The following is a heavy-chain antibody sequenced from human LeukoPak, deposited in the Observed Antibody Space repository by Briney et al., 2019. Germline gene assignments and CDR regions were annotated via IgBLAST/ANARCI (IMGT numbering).Heavy chain of an antibody. Sequence: SETLSLTCTVSGGSMSSFYWSWIRQPPGKGLEWIGYIYYSGTTNYNPSLKSRVTISVDASKNQFSLKLSSVTAADTAVYYCARDDRGHIYGFDYWGQGTLVTVSS. D-gene: IGHD5-18*01. CDR2: IYYSGTT. J-gene: IGHJ4*02. CDR3: ARDDRGHIYGFDY. CDR1: GGSMSSFY. V-gene: IGHV4-59*01.